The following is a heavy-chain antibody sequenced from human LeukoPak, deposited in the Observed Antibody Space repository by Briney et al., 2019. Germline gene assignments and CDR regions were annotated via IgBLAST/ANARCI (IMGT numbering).Heavy chain of an antibody. V-gene: IGHV4-39*07. CDR1: GGSISSSSYY. D-gene: IGHD2-15*01. CDR2: IYYSGST. Sequence: SETLSLTCTVSGGSISSSSYYWGWIRQSPGKGLGWIGSIYYSGSTYYNPSLKSRVTISVDTSKNQFSLKLSSVTAADTAVYYCARRRYCSGGSCHNWFDPWGQGTLVTVSS. CDR3: ARRRYCSGGSCHNWFDP. J-gene: IGHJ5*02.